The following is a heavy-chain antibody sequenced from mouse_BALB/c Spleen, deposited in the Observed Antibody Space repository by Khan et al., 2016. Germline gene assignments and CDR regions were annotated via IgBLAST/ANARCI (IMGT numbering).Heavy chain of an antibody. CDR3: ARSPHGYDGGFAY. Sequence: VQLQQSGAELVKPGASVKLSCTASGFNIKDTYMHWVKQRPEQGLEWIGRIDPANGNTKYDPKFQGKATITADTSSNTAYLQLSSLTSEDTAVFYCARSPHGYDGGFAYWGQGTLVTVSA. J-gene: IGHJ3*01. V-gene: IGHV14-3*02. CDR2: IDPANGNT. D-gene: IGHD2-2*01. CDR1: GFNIKDTY.